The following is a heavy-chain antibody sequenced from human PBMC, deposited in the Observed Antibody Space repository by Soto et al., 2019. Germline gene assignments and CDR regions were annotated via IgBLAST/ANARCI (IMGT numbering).Heavy chain of an antibody. CDR3: ARYITMVRGVISTGYYYGMDV. CDR2: IYYSGST. D-gene: IGHD3-10*01. CDR1: GGSISSYY. J-gene: IGHJ6*02. V-gene: IGHV4-59*01. Sequence: QVQLQESGPGLVKPSETLSLTCTVSGGSISSYYWSWIRQPPGKGLEWIGYIYYSGSTNYNPSLKSRVTISVDTSKNQFPLKLSSVTAADTAVYYCARYITMVRGVISTGYYYGMDVWGQGTTVTVSS.